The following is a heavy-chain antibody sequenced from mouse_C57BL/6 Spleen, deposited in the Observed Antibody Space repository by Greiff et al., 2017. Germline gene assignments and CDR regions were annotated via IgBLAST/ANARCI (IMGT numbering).Heavy chain of an antibody. V-gene: IGHV1-50*01. J-gene: IGHJ3*01. D-gene: IGHD1-1*01. CDR2: IDPSDSYT. CDR3: ARRDYYGSSYGFAD. Sequence: VQLQQPGAELVKPGASVKLSCKASGYTFTSYWMQWVKQRPGQGLEWIGEIDPSDSYTNYNQKFKGKATLTVDTSSSTAYMQLSSLTSEDSAVYYCARRDYYGSSYGFADWGQGTLVTVSA. CDR1: GYTFTSYW.